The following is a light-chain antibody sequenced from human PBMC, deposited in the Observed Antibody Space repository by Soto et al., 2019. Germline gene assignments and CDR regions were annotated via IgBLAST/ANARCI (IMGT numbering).Light chain of an antibody. J-gene: IGKJ4*01. CDR3: QQYYYLPLT. CDR2: GAS. CDR1: QSVSSSY. Sequence: PGERVTLSCRASQSVSSSYLTWYQQKPGQAPRLLIYGASTRATSIPARFSGSGSGTDFTLTISSLQPEDFAVYYCQQYYYLPLTFGGGTKVEIK. V-gene: IGKV3D-7*01.